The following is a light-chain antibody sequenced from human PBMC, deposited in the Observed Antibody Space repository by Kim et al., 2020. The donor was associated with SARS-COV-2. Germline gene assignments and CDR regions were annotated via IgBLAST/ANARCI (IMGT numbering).Light chain of an antibody. J-gene: IGKJ1*01. Sequence: ASVGVSVTITCRASQSISRNLNWYQQKPGKAPQLLFYAASSLQSGVPPRFSGSGSGTHFTLTISGLHLEDFATYYCQQSYTTPRTFGQGTKVDIK. CDR3: QQSYTTPRT. CDR1: QSISRN. V-gene: IGKV1-39*01. CDR2: AAS.